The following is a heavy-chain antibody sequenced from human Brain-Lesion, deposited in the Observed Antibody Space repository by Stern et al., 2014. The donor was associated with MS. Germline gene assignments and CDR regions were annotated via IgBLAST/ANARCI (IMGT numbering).Heavy chain of an antibody. CDR3: ATLSPGAGGNYYRHFDY. V-gene: IGHV1-24*01. D-gene: IGHD1-26*01. CDR1: GYTLTELS. Sequence: VQLLESGAEVQKPGASVKVSCKVSGYTLTELSMHWVRQAPRNGLEWMGGFDPEDGETIYAQKFQGRVTMTEDTSTDTAYMELSSLRSEDTAVYYCATLSPGAGGNYYRHFDYWGQGTLVTVSS. J-gene: IGHJ4*02. CDR2: FDPEDGET.